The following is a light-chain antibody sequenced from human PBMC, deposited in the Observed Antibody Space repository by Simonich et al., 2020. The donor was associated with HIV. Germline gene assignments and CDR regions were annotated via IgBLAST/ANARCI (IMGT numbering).Light chain of an antibody. V-gene: IGKV3-15*01. CDR1: QSVSSN. CDR2: GAS. Sequence: EIVMTQSPATLSVSPGERATLSCRASQSVSSNLAWYQQKPGQAPRLLIYGASPRATGIPARFSGSGSGTEFTLTISRLEPEDFAVYHCQQYGNSPNTFGQGTKLEIK. CDR3: QQYGNSPNT. J-gene: IGKJ2*01.